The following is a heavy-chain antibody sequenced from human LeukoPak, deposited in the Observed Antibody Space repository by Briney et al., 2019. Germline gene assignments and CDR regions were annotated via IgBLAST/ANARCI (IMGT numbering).Heavy chain of an antibody. D-gene: IGHD3-16*01. CDR1: GYTFTSYY. CDR2: INPNNGGT. J-gene: IGHJ6*03. V-gene: IGHV1-2*02. CDR3: AIPSGWGAGPSTQNPHYYMDV. Sequence: ASVKVSCKASGYTFTSYYMHWVRQAPGQGLEWMGWINPNNGGTNYAQKFQGRVTMTRDTSISTAYMGLSRLRSDDTAVYYCAIPSGWGAGPSTQNPHYYMDVWGKGTTVTVSS.